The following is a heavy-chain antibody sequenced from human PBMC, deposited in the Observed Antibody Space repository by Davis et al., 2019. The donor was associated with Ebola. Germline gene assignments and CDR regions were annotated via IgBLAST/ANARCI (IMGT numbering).Heavy chain of an antibody. J-gene: IGHJ4*02. CDR1: GFTFSSYA. Sequence: GESLKISCEASGFTFSSYATIWVRQVPGKGLEWVSGISGSSGHTYYADSVKGRVTISRDNSNNTLYLQLNSLRAEDTATYYCARAPTGFLGSYYLNFDYWGQGTLVTVSS. V-gene: IGHV3-23*01. D-gene: IGHD1-26*01. CDR2: ISGSSGHT. CDR3: ARAPTGFLGSYYLNFDY.